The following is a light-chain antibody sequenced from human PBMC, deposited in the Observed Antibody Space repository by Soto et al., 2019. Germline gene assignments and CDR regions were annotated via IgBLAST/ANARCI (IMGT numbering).Light chain of an antibody. V-gene: IGKV3-20*01. CDR1: QSVTSNY. CDR2: AAS. CDR3: QQYGTSPPWT. J-gene: IGKJ1*01. Sequence: EIVLTQSPGTLSLSPGERATLSCRAIQSVTSNYLAWYQQKPGQAPRLLIYAASRRAPGIPDRFSASGSGTDFALTISRLEPEDFAVYFCQQYGTSPPWTFGQGTKVDIK.